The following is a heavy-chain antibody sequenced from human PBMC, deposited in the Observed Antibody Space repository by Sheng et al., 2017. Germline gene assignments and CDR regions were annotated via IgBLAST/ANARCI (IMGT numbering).Heavy chain of an antibody. D-gene: IGHD3-22*01. J-gene: IGHJ4*02. CDR2: ISWNSGSI. CDR3: AKGGGYSINYFDY. V-gene: IGHV3-9*03. Sequence: EVQLVESGGGLVQPGRSLRLSCAASGFTFDDYAMHWVRQAPGKGLEWVSGISWNSGSIGYADSVKGRFTISRDNAKNSLYLQMNSLRAEDMALYYCAKGGGYSINYFDYWGQGTLVTVSS. CDR1: GFTFDDYA.